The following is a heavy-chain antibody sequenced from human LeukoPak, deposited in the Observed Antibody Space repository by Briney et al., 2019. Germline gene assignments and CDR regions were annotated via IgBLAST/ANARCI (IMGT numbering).Heavy chain of an antibody. CDR3: ARDSGYNAFDI. J-gene: IGHJ3*02. D-gene: IGHD5-18*01. CDR1: GFTFSTSW. CDR2: LNEDGTIN. Sequence: GGSLRLSCAASGFTFSTSWMTLVRQAQGTGLEWLGNLNEDGTINNYVDSVKGRFTTSRDNAKNSLFLQMLSLRADDTAVYYCARDSGYNAFDIWGLGTMVTVSS. V-gene: IGHV3-7*01.